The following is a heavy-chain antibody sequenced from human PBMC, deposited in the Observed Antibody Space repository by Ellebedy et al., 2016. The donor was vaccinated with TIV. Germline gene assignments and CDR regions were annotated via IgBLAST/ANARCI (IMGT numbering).Heavy chain of an antibody. CDR1: GFTFTNYA. V-gene: IGHV3-23*01. Sequence: GESLKISXAASGFTFTNYAMNWVRQAPGKGLEWVSSISVSSGKTYYADSVKGRFTISRDISKNTLYLQMSSLRAEDTAIYYCARNIPSSVLVADYWGQGTLVTVSS. CDR2: ISVSSGKT. CDR3: ARNIPSSVLVADY. D-gene: IGHD2-21*01. J-gene: IGHJ4*02.